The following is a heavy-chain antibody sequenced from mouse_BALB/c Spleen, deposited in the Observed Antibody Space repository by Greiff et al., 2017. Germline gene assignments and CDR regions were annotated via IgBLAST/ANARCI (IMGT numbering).Heavy chain of an antibody. D-gene: IGHD1-1*01. CDR2: ISYSGST. CDR3: ASFDYYGRSWFAY. J-gene: IGHJ3*01. CDR1: GYSITSDYA. Sequence: EVHLVESGPGLVKPSQSLSLTCTVTGYSITSDYAWNWIRQFPGNKLEWMGYISYSGSTSYNPSLKSRISITRDTSKNQFFLQLNSVTTEDTATYYCASFDYYGRSWFAYWGQGTLVTVSA. V-gene: IGHV3-2*02.